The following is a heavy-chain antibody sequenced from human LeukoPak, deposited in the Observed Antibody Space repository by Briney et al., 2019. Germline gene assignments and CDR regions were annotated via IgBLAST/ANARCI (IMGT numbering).Heavy chain of an antibody. CDR3: TRMTTGHDY. CDR1: GVSFAEYY. CDR2: INHSGYT. J-gene: IGHJ4*02. Sequence: SETLSLTCAVSGVSFAEYYWAWVRQTPGKGLEWIGEINHSGYTNDSPSLKSRVTLSIDTSRKQFSLNLRSVTVADAGTYYCTRMTTGHDYWGQGTLVTVSS. D-gene: IGHD4-17*01. V-gene: IGHV4-34*01.